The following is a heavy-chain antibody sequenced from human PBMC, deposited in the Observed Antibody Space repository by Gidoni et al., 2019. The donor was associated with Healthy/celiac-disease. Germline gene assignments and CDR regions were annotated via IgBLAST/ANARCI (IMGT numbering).Heavy chain of an antibody. CDR1: GGTCSSYA. D-gene: IGHD2-2*01. Sequence: QVQLVQSGAEVKKPGSSVKVSCKASGGTCSSYAISWVRQAPGQGLEWMGGIIPIFGTANYAQKFQGRVTITADKSTSTAYMELSSLRSEDTAVYYCARVVVPAAMDYYGMDVWGQGTTVTVSS. V-gene: IGHV1-69*06. J-gene: IGHJ6*02. CDR3: ARVVVPAAMDYYGMDV. CDR2: IIPIFGTA.